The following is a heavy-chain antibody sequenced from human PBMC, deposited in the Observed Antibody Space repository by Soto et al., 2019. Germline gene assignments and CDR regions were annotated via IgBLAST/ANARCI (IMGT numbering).Heavy chain of an antibody. J-gene: IGHJ6*02. D-gene: IGHD5-18*01. CDR3: ARDGSTSWYSYDYHGMDV. V-gene: IGHV3-7*05. Sequence: GGSLRLSCAASGFTFRTYWLSWVRQVPGKGLEWVANINLDGSEKNYVDSVKGRFTISRDNARNSLYLQMSSLRAEDTALYYCARDGSTSWYSYDYHGMDVWGQGTTVNV. CDR1: GFTFRTYW. CDR2: INLDGSEK.